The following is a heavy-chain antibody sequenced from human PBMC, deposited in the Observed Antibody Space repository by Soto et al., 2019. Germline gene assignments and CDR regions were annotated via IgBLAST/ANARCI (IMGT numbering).Heavy chain of an antibody. CDR2: IYYSGST. V-gene: IGHV4-31*03. D-gene: IGHD7-27*01. Sequence: QVQLQESGPRLVKPAETLSLTCSVSGDSIRSGGHYWNWSRQHPEKGLEWIGYIYYSGSTHYNPSRRSRLTISLDTSKKQFFLRLTSVTAADTALYCCARDQALAPTVWGYWGQGIQVTVSS. CDR1: GDSIRSGGHY. J-gene: IGHJ4*02. CDR3: ARDQALAPTVWGY.